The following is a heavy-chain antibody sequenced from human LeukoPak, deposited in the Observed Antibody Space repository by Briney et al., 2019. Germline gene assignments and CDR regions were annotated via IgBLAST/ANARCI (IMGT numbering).Heavy chain of an antibody. D-gene: IGHD2-2*01. J-gene: IGHJ5*02. CDR3: ARAPVPYCSSTSCYWFDP. Sequence: GGSLRLSCAASGFTFSSYATHWVRQAPGKGLEWVAVISYDGSNKYYADSVKGRFTISRDNSKNTLYLQMNSLRAEDTAVYYCARAPVPYCSSTSCYWFDPWGQGTLVTVSS. CDR1: GFTFSSYA. CDR2: ISYDGSNK. V-gene: IGHV3-30-3*01.